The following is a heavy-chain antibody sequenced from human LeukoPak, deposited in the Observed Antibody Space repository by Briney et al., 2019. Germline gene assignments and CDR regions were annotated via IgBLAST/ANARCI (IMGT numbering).Heavy chain of an antibody. CDR2: ISSSSSYI. D-gene: IGHD2-15*01. Sequence: GGSLRLSCAASGFTFSSYSMNWVRQAPGKGLEGVSSISSSSSYIYYADSVKGRFTISRDNAKNSLYLQMNSLRAEDTAVYYCAEFAPYSDYGMDVWGQGTTVTVSS. V-gene: IGHV3-21*01. CDR1: GFTFSSYS. J-gene: IGHJ6*02. CDR3: AEFAPYSDYGMDV.